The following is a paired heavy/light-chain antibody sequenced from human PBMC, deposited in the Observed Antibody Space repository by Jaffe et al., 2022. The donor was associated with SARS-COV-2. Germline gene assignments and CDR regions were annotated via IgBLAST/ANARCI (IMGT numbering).Light chain of an antibody. CDR3: QQGYSTPYT. CDR1: QYISSY. Sequence: DIQMTQSPSSLSASVGDRVTITCRASQYISSYLNWYQQKPGRAPKILIYDASSLQSGVPSRFSGSGSGTDFTLTISSLQPEDFATYSCQQGYSTPYTFGQGTKLEIK. V-gene: IGKV1-39*01. CDR2: DAS. J-gene: IGKJ2*01.
Heavy chain of an antibody. CDR1: GGSISTYY. CDR2: IYYSGST. Sequence: QVQLQESGPGLVKPSETLSLTCTVSGGSISTYYWSWIRQPPGKGLEWIGYIYYSGSTNYSPSLKSRVTISVDTSKNQFSLKLSSVTAADTAVYYCARGSGSGSYPYYYGMDVWGQGTTVTVSS. V-gene: IGHV4-59*01. J-gene: IGHJ6*02. CDR3: ARGSGSGSYPYYYGMDV. D-gene: IGHD3-10*01.